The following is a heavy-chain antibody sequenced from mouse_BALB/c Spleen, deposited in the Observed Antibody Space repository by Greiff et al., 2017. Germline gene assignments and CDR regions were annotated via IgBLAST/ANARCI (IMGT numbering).Heavy chain of an antibody. D-gene: IGHD2-14*01. Sequence: EVKLMESGGGLVKPGGSLKLSCAASGFTFSSYAMSWVRQTPEKRLEWVATISSGGSYTYYPDSVKGRFTISRDNAKNTLYLQMSSLRSEDTAMYYCARRYRYDEDFDVWGAGTTVTVSS. J-gene: IGHJ1*01. CDR2: ISSGGSYT. CDR3: ARRYRYDEDFDV. V-gene: IGHV5-9-3*01. CDR1: GFTFSSYA.